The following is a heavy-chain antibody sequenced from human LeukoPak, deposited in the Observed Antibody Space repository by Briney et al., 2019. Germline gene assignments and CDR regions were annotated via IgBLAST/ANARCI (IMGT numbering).Heavy chain of an antibody. D-gene: IGHD4-17*01. J-gene: IGHJ4*02. CDR1: GYTFTSYF. CDR2: INPSGGST. Sequence: ASVKVSCKASGYTFTSYFMHWVRQAPGQGLGWMGIINPSGGSTGYAQKFQGRVTMTRDTSTSTVYMELSSLRSEDTAVYYCARDSADYGDYDYWGQGTLVTVSS. V-gene: IGHV1-46*01. CDR3: ARDSADYGDYDY.